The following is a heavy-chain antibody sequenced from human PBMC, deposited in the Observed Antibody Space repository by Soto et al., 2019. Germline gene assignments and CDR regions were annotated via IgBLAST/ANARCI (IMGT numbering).Heavy chain of an antibody. V-gene: IGHV5-51*01. D-gene: IGHD1-26*01. CDR1: GYSFSDYW. J-gene: IGHJ4*02. CDR2: IYPGDSDT. CDR3: ARRGGSYQADY. Sequence: GESLNISCKGSGYSFSDYWIGWVRQMPGKGLEWMGIIYPGDSDTIYSPSFQGQVTISADKSLSTAYLQWSGLKASDTAVYYCARRGGSYQADYWGQGTLVTVSS.